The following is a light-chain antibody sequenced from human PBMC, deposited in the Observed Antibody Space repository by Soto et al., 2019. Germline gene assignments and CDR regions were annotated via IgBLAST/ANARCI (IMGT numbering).Light chain of an antibody. Sequence: IQMTQSPSSLPASIGDRVTITCRASQGIGNHLAWHQQKPGKPPKVLIYAASTLQSGVPSRFSGSGSGTDFTLTISSLQPEDVATYYCQKYNSDPEAFGPGNKVDIK. J-gene: IGKJ3*01. V-gene: IGKV1-27*01. CDR1: QGIGNH. CDR3: QKYNSDPEA. CDR2: AAS.